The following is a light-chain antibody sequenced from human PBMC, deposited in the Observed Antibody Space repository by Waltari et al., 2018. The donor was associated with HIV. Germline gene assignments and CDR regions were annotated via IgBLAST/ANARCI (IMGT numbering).Light chain of an antibody. V-gene: IGLV1-47*01. J-gene: IGLJ1*01. Sequence: QSVLTQPPSASGTPGQRVTISCSGSSSNIGRNYVCWYQQLPGTAPKLLIYRNNERPSGVPDRFSGSMSGTSASLAISGLRSEDEADYYCAAWDDSLSGLYVFGTGTKVTVL. CDR3: AAWDDSLSGLYV. CDR1: SSNIGRNY. CDR2: RNN.